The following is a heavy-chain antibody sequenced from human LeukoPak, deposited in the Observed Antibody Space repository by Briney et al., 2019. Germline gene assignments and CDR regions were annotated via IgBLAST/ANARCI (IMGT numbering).Heavy chain of an antibody. J-gene: IGHJ4*02. CDR2: ISSSVSDV. CDR1: EFTFSSYE. D-gene: IGHD2-21*02. V-gene: IGHV3-48*03. CDR3: ARERAACGGDCNDY. Sequence: GGSLRLSCAASEFTFSSYEMNWVRQAPGKGLEWISYISSSVSDVFYADSVKGRFTISRDNAKNSLYLQMNSLRVEDTAVYYCARERAACGGDCNDYWGQGTLVTVSS.